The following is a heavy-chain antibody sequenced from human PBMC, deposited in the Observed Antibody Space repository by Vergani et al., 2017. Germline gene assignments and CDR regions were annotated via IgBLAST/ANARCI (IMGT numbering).Heavy chain of an antibody. V-gene: IGHV3-23*01. CDR2: ISGSGGST. Sequence: EVQLLESGGGLVQPGGSLRLSCAASGFTFSSYAMSWVRQAPGKGLEWVSAISGSGGSTYYADSVKGRFTISRDNSKNTLYLQMNSLRAEDTAVYYCAKSGHIVVVTALWYMDVWGQGTTVTVSS. CDR1: GFTFSSYA. CDR3: AKSGHIVVVTALWYMDV. D-gene: IGHD2-21*02. J-gene: IGHJ6*02.